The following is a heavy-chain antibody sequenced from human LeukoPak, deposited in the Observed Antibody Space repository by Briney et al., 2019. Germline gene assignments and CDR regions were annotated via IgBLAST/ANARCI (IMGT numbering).Heavy chain of an antibody. J-gene: IGHJ1*01. D-gene: IGHD3-10*01. CDR2: IYYSGGT. V-gene: IGHV4-59*08. Sequence: SETLSLTCTVSGGSISSYYWSWIRQPPGKGLEWIGYIYYSGGTNYNPSLKSRVTISVDTSKNQFSLKLSSVTAADTAVYYCARHTTMVRGVSWGQGTLVTVSS. CDR3: ARHTTMVRGVS. CDR1: GGSISSYY.